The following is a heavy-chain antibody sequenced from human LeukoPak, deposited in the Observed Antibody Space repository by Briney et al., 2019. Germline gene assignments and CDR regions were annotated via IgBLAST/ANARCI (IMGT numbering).Heavy chain of an antibody. V-gene: IGHV4-59*01. CDR3: ARISSSNWYNERGAFDV. Sequence: GSLRLSCAASGLTFRTYAMSWVRQAPGKGLEWIGFVYYTGSTNYSPSLKSRVTISVDTSKNQFSLKLRSVTAADTAVYYCARISSSNWYNERGAFDVWGQGTMVTVSS. CDR2: VYYTGST. D-gene: IGHD6-13*01. J-gene: IGHJ3*01. CDR1: GLTFRTYA.